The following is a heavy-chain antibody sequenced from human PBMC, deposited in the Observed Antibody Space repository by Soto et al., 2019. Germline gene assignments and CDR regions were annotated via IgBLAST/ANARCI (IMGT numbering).Heavy chain of an antibody. CDR1: EYTFTAYY. J-gene: IGHJ6*02. CDR3: AREALMLDAMNYYGMDV. D-gene: IGHD2-8*01. CDR2: INPNSGAT. Sequence: QAQLVQSGAEVKEPGASVKVSCKASEYTFTAYYIHWVRQAPGQGLEWMGGINPNSGATNYEQKFQGWGTVTRDRSNSTAYMELSRLRADDTAVYYCAREALMLDAMNYYGMDVWGQGTTVTVSS. V-gene: IGHV1-2*04.